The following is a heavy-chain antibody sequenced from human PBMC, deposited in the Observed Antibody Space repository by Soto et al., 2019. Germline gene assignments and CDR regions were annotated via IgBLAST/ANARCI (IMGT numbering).Heavy chain of an antibody. CDR3: ARRDIVVVPAARKGYYYGMDV. J-gene: IGHJ6*02. CDR2: ISGRGGST. D-gene: IGHD2-2*01. CDR1: GCTFSSYA. Sequence: EVQLLESGGGLVQPGGSLRLSCAASGCTFSSYAMSWVRQAPGKGLEWVSAISGRGGSTYYADSVKGRFTISRDNSKNTVYLRMTSLRAEDTAVYYCARRDIVVVPAARKGYYYGMDVWGQGTTVTVSS. V-gene: IGHV3-23*01.